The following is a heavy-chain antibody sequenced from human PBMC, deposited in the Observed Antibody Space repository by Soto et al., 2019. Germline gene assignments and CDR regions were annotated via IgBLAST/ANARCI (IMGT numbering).Heavy chain of an antibody. J-gene: IGHJ4*02. Sequence: QVQLVESGGGVVQPGKSLRLSCAASGFIFSNYGMHWVRQAPGTGLEWVALISFDGKNRNYADSVKGRFTIYRDNPKNTLYLEMYSLRPEDTAFYYCAKRGGVVGGSEHPFFEYWCQVTLVTVSS. D-gene: IGHD2-15*01. CDR3: AKRGGVVGGSEHPFFEY. CDR2: ISFDGKNR. V-gene: IGHV3-30*18. CDR1: GFIFSNYG.